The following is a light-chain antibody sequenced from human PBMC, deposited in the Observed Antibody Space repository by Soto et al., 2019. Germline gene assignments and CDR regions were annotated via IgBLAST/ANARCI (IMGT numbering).Light chain of an antibody. CDR2: TAS. CDR1: QTISRW. J-gene: IGKJ1*01. Sequence: DVDVTQNPSTLSASVGDTVTITCRASQTISRWLAWYQQKPGKAPRLLIYTASTLESGVPSRFSASGSGTEFTLTFCCLQPDDFATYYSLAYNNYWTFGHGTIV. V-gene: IGKV1-5*01. CDR3: LAYNNYWT.